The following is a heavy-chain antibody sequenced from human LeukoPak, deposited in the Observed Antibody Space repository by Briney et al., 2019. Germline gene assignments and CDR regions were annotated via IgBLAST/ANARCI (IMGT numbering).Heavy chain of an antibody. J-gene: IGHJ4*02. CDR1: GFAFASYV. V-gene: IGHV3-23*01. D-gene: IGHD3/OR15-3a*01. Sequence: PGGSLRLSCAASGFAFASYVMTWVRQAPGKGLEWVSVTSGSGLTTHYADSVKGRFTISSDNSKNTLFLQMNSLRAEDTAVYYCARGHVSWTFRYYFDYWGQGTLVTVSS. CDR3: ARGHVSWTFRYYFDY. CDR2: TSGSGLTT.